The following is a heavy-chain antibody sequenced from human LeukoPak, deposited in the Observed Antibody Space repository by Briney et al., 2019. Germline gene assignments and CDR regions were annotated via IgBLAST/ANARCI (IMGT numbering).Heavy chain of an antibody. CDR3: ARHTVPAHRGFDP. CDR2: IYYSGST. CDR1: GGSISSSSYY. D-gene: IGHD2-2*01. Sequence: SETLSLTCTVSGGSISSSSYYWGWIRQPPGKGLEWIGSIYYSGSTYYNPSLKSRVTISVDTSKNQFSLKLSSVTAADTAVYYCARHTVPAHRGFDPWGQGTLVTVSS. V-gene: IGHV4-39*01. J-gene: IGHJ5*02.